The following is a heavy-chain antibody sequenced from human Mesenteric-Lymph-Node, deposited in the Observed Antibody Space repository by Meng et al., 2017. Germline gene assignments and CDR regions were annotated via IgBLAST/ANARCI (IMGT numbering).Heavy chain of an antibody. Sequence: GESLKISCAASGFTFSSYAMNWVRQAPGKGLEWVSYISSSGHSIYYTDSVKGRFTISRDNAKNSLYLQMNSLRAEDTAVYYCAREANSYGSSDYWGQGTLVTVSS. V-gene: IGHV3-48*03. CDR3: AREANSYGSSDY. CDR1: GFTFSSYA. D-gene: IGHD3-10*01. CDR2: ISSSGHSI. J-gene: IGHJ4*02.